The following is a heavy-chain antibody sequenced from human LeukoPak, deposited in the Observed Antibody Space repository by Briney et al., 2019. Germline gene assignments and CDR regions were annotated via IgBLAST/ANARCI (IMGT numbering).Heavy chain of an antibody. CDR3: TTNDIVGTTNAAFDF. V-gene: IGHV3-15*01. Sequence: GGSLRLSCAASRFTFSDAWMSWVRQAPGKGLAWVGRIKSKTDGGTIDYSAPVKGRFTISRDDSKTTVYLQMNSLETEDTAMYYCTTNDIVGTTNAAFDFWGQGTMVTVSS. D-gene: IGHD1-26*01. CDR1: RFTFSDAW. CDR2: IKSKTDGGTI. J-gene: IGHJ3*01.